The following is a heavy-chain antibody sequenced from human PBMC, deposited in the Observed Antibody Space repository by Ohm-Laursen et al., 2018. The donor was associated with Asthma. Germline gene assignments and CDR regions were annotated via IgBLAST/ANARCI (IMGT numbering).Heavy chain of an antibody. CDR2: IRSKAYGGTT. D-gene: IGHD3-16*02. J-gene: IGHJ3*02. CDR1: GFTFGDYA. CDR3: TRDILHGLYDYIWGSYHHDAFDI. V-gene: IGHV3-49*03. Sequence: SLRLSCTASGFTFGDYAMSWFRQAPGKGLEWVGFIRSKAYGGTTEYAASVKGRFTISRDDSKSIAYLQMNSLKTEDTAVYYCTRDILHGLYDYIWGSYHHDAFDIWGQGTMVTVSS.